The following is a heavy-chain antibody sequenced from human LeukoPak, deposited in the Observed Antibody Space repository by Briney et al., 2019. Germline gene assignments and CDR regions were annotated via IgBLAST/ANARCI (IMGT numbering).Heavy chain of an antibody. CDR3: ARGGTARFDY. D-gene: IGHD6-13*01. V-gene: IGHV3-7*03. J-gene: IGHJ4*02. CDR2: IKQDGSDK. Sequence: PGGSLRLSCEVSGFTFSSYWMNWVHQAPGKGLEWVANIKQDGSDKYYVDSVKGRFTISRDNAKNSLYLQMNSLRAEDTAVYYCARGGTARFDYWGQGTLVTVSS. CDR1: GFTFSSYW.